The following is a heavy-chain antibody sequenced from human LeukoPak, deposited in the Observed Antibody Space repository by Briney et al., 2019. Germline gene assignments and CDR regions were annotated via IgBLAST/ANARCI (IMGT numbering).Heavy chain of an antibody. CDR2: TYSDGTT. D-gene: IGHD3-16*01. Sequence: SGGSLRLTCGASGFTVSNNHMSWVRQAPGKGLEWVSITYSDGTTYYADSVKGRFTISRDNSRNTLYVQMNSLRAEDTAVYFCARDRVEVTTSMLGGVKRTVTDYYGMDVWGQGTTVTVSS. CDR1: GFTVSNNH. CDR3: ARDRVEVTTSMLGGVKRTVTDYYGMDV. J-gene: IGHJ6*02. V-gene: IGHV3-53*01.